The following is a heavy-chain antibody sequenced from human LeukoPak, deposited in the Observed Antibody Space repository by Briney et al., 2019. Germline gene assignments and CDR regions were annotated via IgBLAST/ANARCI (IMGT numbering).Heavy chain of an antibody. CDR2: IYYSGST. D-gene: IGHD1-1*01. CDR1: GGSISSSSYY. CDR3: ARQGNWNLDY. V-gene: IGHV4-39*01. J-gene: IGHJ4*02. Sequence: KTSETLSLTCTVSGGSISSSSYYWGWIRQPPGKGLEWIGNIYYSGSTYYNPSLKSRVTISVDTSKNQFSLKLTSVTAADTAIYYCARQGNWNLDYWGQGTLVTVSS.